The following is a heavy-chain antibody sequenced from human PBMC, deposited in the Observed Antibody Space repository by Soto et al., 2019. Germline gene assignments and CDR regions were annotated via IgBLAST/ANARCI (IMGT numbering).Heavy chain of an antibody. Sequence: PSETLSLTCTVSGGSISSGDYYWIWIRQPPGKGLEWIGYIYYSGSTYYNPSLKSRVTISVDTSKNQFSLKLSSVTAADTAVYYCARSFSETMVRGYGYFDYWGQGTLVTVAS. D-gene: IGHD3-10*01. CDR2: IYYSGST. CDR3: ARSFSETMVRGYGYFDY. V-gene: IGHV4-30-4*01. J-gene: IGHJ4*02. CDR1: GGSISSGDYY.